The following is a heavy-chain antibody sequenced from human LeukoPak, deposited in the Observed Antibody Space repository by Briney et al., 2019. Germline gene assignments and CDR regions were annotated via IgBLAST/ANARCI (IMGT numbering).Heavy chain of an antibody. J-gene: IGHJ3*02. CDR1: GGTFSSYA. CDR3: ARGDYGDYGRAFDI. Sequence: ASVKVSCKASGGTFSSYAISWVRQAPGQGLEWMGGIIPIFGTANYAQKFQGRVTITADESTSTAYMELSSLRSEDTAVYYCARGDYGDYGRAFDIWGQGTMVTVSS. CDR2: IIPIFGTA. D-gene: IGHD4-17*01. V-gene: IGHV1-69*13.